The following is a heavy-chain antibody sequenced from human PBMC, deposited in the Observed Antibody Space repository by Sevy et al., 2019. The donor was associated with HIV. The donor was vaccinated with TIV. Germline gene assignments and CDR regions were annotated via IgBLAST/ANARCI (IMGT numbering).Heavy chain of an antibody. Sequence: SETLSLTCAVYGGSFSGYYWSWIRQPPGKGLEWIGETKHSGSTNYNPSLKSRVTISVDTSKNTFYLKLSSVTAADTAVYYCARVLASIAVAGTGAFDIWGQGTMVTVSS. CDR2: TKHSGST. D-gene: IGHD6-19*01. CDR1: GGSFSGYY. J-gene: IGHJ3*02. V-gene: IGHV4-34*01. CDR3: ARVLASIAVAGTGAFDI.